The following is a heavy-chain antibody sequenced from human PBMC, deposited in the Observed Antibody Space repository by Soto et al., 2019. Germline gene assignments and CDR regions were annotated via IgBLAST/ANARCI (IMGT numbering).Heavy chain of an antibody. Sequence: GGSLRLSCAASGFTFSSYAMSWVRQAPGKGLEWVSAISGSGGSTYYADSVKGRFTISRDNSKNTLYLQMNSLRAEDTAVYYCAKDLGDYYDSSGAPGFDPWGQGNLVTVSS. D-gene: IGHD3-22*01. V-gene: IGHV3-23*01. CDR3: AKDLGDYYDSSGAPGFDP. CDR1: GFTFSSYA. J-gene: IGHJ5*02. CDR2: ISGSGGST.